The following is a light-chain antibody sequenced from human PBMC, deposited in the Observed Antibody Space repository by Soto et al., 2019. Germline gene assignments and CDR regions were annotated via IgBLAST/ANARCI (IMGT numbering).Light chain of an antibody. CDR2: STN. CDR3: ASSDDSLNAVV. V-gene: IGLV1-44*01. CDR1: SSNIGSNP. Sequence: QAVVTQPPSASGTPGQRVTISCSGSSSNIGSNPVNWYQQLPGTAPKLLIYSTNQRPSGVPDRFSGSKSGTSASLAISGLQSEDQADYYCASSDDSLNAVVFGGGTKLTVL. J-gene: IGLJ2*01.